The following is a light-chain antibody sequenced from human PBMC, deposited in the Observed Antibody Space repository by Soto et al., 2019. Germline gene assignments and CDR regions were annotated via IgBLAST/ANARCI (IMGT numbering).Light chain of an antibody. Sequence: EIVLTQSPATLALSPGERATLSCRASQSDSSYLAWYQQKRGQAPRLLIYDASNRATGIPARFSGSGSGTDFTLTISSLEPEDFAVYYCHQRSYWLTFGGGTKVEIK. CDR3: HQRSYWLT. J-gene: IGKJ4*01. V-gene: IGKV3-11*01. CDR2: DAS. CDR1: QSDSSY.